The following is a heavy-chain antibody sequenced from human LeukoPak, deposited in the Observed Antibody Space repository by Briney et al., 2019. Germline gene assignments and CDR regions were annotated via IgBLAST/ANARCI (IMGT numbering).Heavy chain of an antibody. CDR3: ARDKSGSSGWYSYFDY. V-gene: IGHV1-2*02. J-gene: IGHJ4*02. CDR1: GGTFSSYA. Sequence: ASVKVSCKASGGTFSSYAISWVRQAPGQGLEWMGWINPNSGDTNYAQKFQGRVTMTRDTSISTAYMELSRLRSDDTAVYYCARDKSGSSGWYSYFDYWGQGTLVTVSS. CDR2: INPNSGDT. D-gene: IGHD6-19*01.